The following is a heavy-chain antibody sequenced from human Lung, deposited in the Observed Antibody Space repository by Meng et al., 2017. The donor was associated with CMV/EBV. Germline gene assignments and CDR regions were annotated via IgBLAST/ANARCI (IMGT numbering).Heavy chain of an antibody. CDR1: GYTFTNYD. V-gene: IGHV1-8*01. D-gene: IGHD2-2*01. CDR2: MNPESGNT. Sequence: ASVXVSXXASGYTFTNYDISWVRQATGQGLGWVGWMNPESGNTGYARKFRGRVTFTRSTSKTTAYKELTSLRSEDTAVYYCARATGNQLLSDNWGQGTLVTVSS. CDR3: ARATGNQLLSDN. J-gene: IGHJ4*02.